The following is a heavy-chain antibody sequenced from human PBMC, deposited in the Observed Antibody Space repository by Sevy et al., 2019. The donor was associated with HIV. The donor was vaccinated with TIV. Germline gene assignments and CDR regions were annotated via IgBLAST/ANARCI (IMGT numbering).Heavy chain of an antibody. J-gene: IGHJ6*02. V-gene: IGHV3-23*01. D-gene: IGHD3-10*01. Sequence: GGSLRLSCAASGFTFSSYAMSWVRQAPGKGLEWVSAISGSGGSTYYADYVKGRFTISRDNSKNTLYLQMNSLRAEDTAVYYCAIDLVQGGIATTHYGMDVWGQGTTVTVSS. CDR2: ISGSGGST. CDR3: AIDLVQGGIATTHYGMDV. CDR1: GFTFSSYA.